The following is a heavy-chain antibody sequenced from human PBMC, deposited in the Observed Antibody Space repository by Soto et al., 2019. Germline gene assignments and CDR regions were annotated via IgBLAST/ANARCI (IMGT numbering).Heavy chain of an antibody. CDR3: ARDAYYYDSSGYSDSHSYYYYYYGMDV. D-gene: IGHD3-22*01. CDR2: ISAYNGNT. J-gene: IGHJ6*02. V-gene: IGHV1-18*04. CDR1: GYTFTSYG. Sequence: SVKVSCKASGYTFTSYGISWVRQAPGQGLEWMGWISAYNGNTNYAQKLQGRVTMTTDTSTSTAYMELRSLRSDDTAVYYCARDAYYYDSSGYSDSHSYYYYYYGMDVWGQGTTVTVSS.